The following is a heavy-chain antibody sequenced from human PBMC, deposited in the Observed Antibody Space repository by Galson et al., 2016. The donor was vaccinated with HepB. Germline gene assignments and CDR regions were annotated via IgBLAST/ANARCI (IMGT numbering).Heavy chain of an antibody. J-gene: IGHJ4*02. CDR1: GDSMNNYY. CDR2: IHYGGNT. D-gene: IGHD3-22*01. CDR3: ARLILDNNGYHLDH. V-gene: IGHV4-59*12. Sequence: SETLSLTCIVSGDSMNNYYWSWVRQPPGKGLEWIGYIHYGGNTNYSPSLRSRVAISIDTSKNQFSLKLSSVNAADTAVYYCARLILDNNGYHLDHWGQGTLVTVSS.